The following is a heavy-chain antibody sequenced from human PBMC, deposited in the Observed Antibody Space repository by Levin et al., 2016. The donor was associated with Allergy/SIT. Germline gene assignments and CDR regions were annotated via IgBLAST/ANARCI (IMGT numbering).Heavy chain of an antibody. CDR1: GFTFTNYW. D-gene: IGHD6-19*01. J-gene: IGHJ4*02. Sequence: GGSLRLSCAASGFTFTNYWMTWVRQAPGKGLEWVAEVTHDGSGQYYVDSVKGRFTISRDNAENTLSLQMDNLETEDTAIYYCARGGPPPSRWDDSNSWYFDYWGQGTLVTVSS. V-gene: IGHV3-7*01. CDR2: VTHDGSGQ. CDR3: ARGGPPPSRWDDSNSWYFDY.